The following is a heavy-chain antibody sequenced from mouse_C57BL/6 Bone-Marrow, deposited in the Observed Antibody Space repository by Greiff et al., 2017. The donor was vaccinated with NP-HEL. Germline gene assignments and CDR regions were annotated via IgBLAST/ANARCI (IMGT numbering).Heavy chain of an antibody. CDR2: IYPRDGST. D-gene: IGHD1-1*01. V-gene: IGHV1-78*01. J-gene: IGHJ4*01. CDR3: AHHYYGSSYRDAMDY. Sequence: VMLVESDAELVKPGASVKISCKVSGYTFTDHTIHWMKQRPEQGLEWIGYIYPRDGSTKYNEKFKGKATLTADKSSSTAYMQLNSLTSEDSAVYFCAHHYYGSSYRDAMDYWGQGTSVTVSS. CDR1: GYTFTDHT.